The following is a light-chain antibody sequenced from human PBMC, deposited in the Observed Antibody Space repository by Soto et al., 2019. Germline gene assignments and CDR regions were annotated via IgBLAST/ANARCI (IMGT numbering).Light chain of an antibody. CDR2: EVF. V-gene: IGLV2-8*01. CDR1: SSDVGGHNY. Sequence: QSALTQPPSASGSHGQSVTISCTGTSSDVGGHNYVSWYQQHPGKAPKLMIYEVFKRPSGAPDRFSGSKSGNTASLTVSGLQAEDEADYYCSSYAGSNNFDVFGTGTRSPS. CDR3: SSYAGSNNFDV. J-gene: IGLJ1*01.